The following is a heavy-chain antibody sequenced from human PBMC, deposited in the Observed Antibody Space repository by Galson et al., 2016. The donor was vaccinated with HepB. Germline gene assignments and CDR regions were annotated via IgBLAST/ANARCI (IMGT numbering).Heavy chain of an antibody. CDR1: GFTFSGHY. D-gene: IGHD3/OR15-3a*01. CDR3: ARGPFCTSSYCPGPFNS. J-gene: IGHJ5*02. CDR2: ARSKFHRYST. V-gene: IGHV3-72*01. Sequence: SLRLSCAASGFTFSGHYMDWVRQAPGKGLEWVGRARSKFHRYSTGYAASVKGRFTVSRDESKNSLYLQMNSLKVEDTAVYFCARGPFCTSSYCPGPFNSWGQGTLVTVSS.